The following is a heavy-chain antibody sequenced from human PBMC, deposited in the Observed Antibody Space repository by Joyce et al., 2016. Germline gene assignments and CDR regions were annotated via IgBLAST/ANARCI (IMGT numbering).Heavy chain of an antibody. J-gene: IGHJ4*02. CDR2: INPDRGDT. CDR1: GFSFSGYY. CDR3: AREYGGTCYFDY. Sequence: QVQLVQSGAEVKNPGASVKVSCKASGFSFSGYYIHWVRQATGQGRECMGGINPDRGDTIYAQKFQGRVTMSRDTSISTVYLELGRLTSDDTALYYCAREYGGTCYFDYWGQVTLVTVSS. V-gene: IGHV1-2*02. D-gene: IGHD4-23*01.